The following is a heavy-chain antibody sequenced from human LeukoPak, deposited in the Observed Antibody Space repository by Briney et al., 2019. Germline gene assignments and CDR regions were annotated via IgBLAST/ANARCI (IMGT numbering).Heavy chain of an antibody. Sequence: GGSPRPSCAASGFTFSSYAMSWVRQVPGKGLEWVSAISGSGGSTYYADSVKGRFTISRDNSKNTLYLQMNSLRAEDTAVYYCAKETTVTPFDYWGQGTLVTVSS. D-gene: IGHD4-11*01. CDR1: GFTFSSYA. CDR2: ISGSGGST. CDR3: AKETTVTPFDY. V-gene: IGHV3-23*01. J-gene: IGHJ4*02.